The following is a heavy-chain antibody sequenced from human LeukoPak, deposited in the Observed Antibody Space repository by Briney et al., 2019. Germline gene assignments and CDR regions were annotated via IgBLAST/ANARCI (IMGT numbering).Heavy chain of an antibody. CDR2: VHLSGRT. J-gene: IGHJ4*02. Sequence: SETLSLICGVSGGSISTTNWWTWVRQPPGEGLEWIGEVHLSGRTHYNPSLESRVTMSVVMSENHISLRLTSVTAADTAVYYCAREGGPYRPLDYSGQGTLVTVSS. CDR3: AREGGPYRPLDY. V-gene: IGHV4-4*02. CDR1: GGSISTTNW.